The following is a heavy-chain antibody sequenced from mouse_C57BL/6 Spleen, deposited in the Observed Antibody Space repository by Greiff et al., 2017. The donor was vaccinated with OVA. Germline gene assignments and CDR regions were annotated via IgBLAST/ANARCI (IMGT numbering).Heavy chain of an antibody. V-gene: IGHV1-26*01. CDR2: INPNNGGT. CDR1: GYTFTDYY. J-gene: IGHJ4*01. D-gene: IGHD2-3*01. CDR3: ARLVFATYDGPHYYAMDY. Sequence: EVQLQQSGPELVKPGASVKISCKASGYTFTDYYMNWVKQSHGKSLEWIGDINPNNGGTSSNQKLKGKATLTVDKSFSTAYMELRILPSEYSAVYNCARLVFATYDGPHYYAMDYWGQGTSVTVSS.